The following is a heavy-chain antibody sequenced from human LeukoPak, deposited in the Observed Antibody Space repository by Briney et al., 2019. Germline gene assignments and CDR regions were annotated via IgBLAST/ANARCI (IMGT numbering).Heavy chain of an antibody. J-gene: IGHJ4*02. D-gene: IGHD4-23*01. V-gene: IGHV4-31*03. CDR1: GGSISSGGYY. CDR2: IYYSGST. CDR3: ARYGGNSGGFDY. Sequence: SETLSLTCTVSGGSISSGGYYWSWIRQHPGKGLEWIGYIYYSGSTYYNPSLKSRVTISVDRSKNQFSLKLSSVTAADTAVYYCARYGGNSGGFDYWGQGTLVTVSS.